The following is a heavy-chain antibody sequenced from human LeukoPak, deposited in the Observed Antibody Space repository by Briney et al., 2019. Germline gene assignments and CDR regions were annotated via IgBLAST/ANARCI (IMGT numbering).Heavy chain of an antibody. CDR2: ISSSGSTI. J-gene: IGHJ4*02. V-gene: IGHV3-48*03. CDR3: ASGGQRWLPDY. Sequence: PGGSLRLSCAASGFTFSSYEMNWVRQAPGKGLEWVSYISSSGSTIYYADSVKGRFTISRDNAKNSLYLQMNSLRAEDTAVYYCASGGQRWLPDYWGQGTLVTVSS. D-gene: IGHD5-24*01. CDR1: GFTFSSYE.